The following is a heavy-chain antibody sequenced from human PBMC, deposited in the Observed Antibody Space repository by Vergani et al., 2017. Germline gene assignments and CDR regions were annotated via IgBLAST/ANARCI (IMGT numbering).Heavy chain of an antibody. D-gene: IGHD6-13*01. CDR2: VSGYNGDT. CDR1: GYTFTSYG. J-gene: IGHJ4*02. CDR3: ARDRAGAGDY. Sequence: QVQLVQSGAEVKKPGASVKVSCKASGYTFTSYGISWLGQAPGQGLEWMGWVSGYNGDTNYAQKLQGRVAMTTDTSTSTVYMELRSLRSNDTAVYYCARDRAGAGDYWGQGTLVTVSS. V-gene: IGHV1-18*04.